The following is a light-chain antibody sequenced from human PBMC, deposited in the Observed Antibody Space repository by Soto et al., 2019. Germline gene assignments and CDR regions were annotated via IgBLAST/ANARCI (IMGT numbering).Light chain of an antibody. Sequence: ELELTQYPATMSVSGGERATLSCRSSQRVSSYLAWYQQKPGQAPRLLIYDASKRATGIPARFSGSGSGTDFTLIISTLEPEDFAVYYCQRRSNWPMTFGQGTRLEIK. V-gene: IGKV3-11*01. CDR3: QRRSNWPMT. CDR2: DAS. J-gene: IGKJ5*01. CDR1: QRVSSY.